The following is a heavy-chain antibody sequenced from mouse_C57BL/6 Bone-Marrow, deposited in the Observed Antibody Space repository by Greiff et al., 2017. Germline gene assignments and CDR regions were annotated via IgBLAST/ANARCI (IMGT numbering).Heavy chain of an antibody. CDR1: GYTFTSYA. D-gene: IGHD6-2*01. V-gene: IGHV5S21*01. J-gene: IGHJ4*01. CDR2: ISTGGDYT. Sequence: EVQVVESGEGLVKPGASLKLSCAASGYTFTSYAMSWVRQTPGKSLEWVAYISTGGDYTHYADTVKGRFTISRDNARNTTYLQMSSLKSEDTAMYYCAKSRISAMDYWGQGTSVTVSS. CDR3: AKSRISAMDY.